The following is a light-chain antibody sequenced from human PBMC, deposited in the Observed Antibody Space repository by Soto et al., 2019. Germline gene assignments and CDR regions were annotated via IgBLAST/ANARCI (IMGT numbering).Light chain of an antibody. V-gene: IGKV1-5*03. CDR2: KAS. CDR3: QQYKSPPST. CDR1: QSISSW. Sequence: DIQMTQSPSTLSASVGDRVTITCRASQSISSWLAWYHQKPGKAPKLLIYKASSLESGVPSRFSGSGSGTEFTLTISSLQPDDLATYYCQQYKSPPSTFGPGTKVDIK. J-gene: IGKJ3*01.